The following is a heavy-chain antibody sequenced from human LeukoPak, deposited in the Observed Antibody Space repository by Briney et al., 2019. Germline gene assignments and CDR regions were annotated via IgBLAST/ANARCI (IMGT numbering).Heavy chain of an antibody. CDR2: IYYSGST. CDR3: ARLLVPGWFDP. V-gene: IGHV4-59*08. Sequence: SETLSLTCTVSADSISSYYWTWIRQPPGKGLEWIGFIYYSGSTNYNPSLKSRVTISVDTSKNQFSLKLSSVTAADTAVYYCARLLVPGWFDPWGQGTLVTVSS. J-gene: IGHJ5*02. CDR1: ADSISSYY. D-gene: IGHD2-2*01.